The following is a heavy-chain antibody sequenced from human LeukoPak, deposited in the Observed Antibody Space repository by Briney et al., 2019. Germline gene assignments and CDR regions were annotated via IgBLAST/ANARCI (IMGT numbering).Heavy chain of an antibody. CDR3: AKGTEPGLYYYYYYVMDV. V-gene: IGHV3-23*01. J-gene: IGHJ6*02. Sequence: GGSLRLSCAASGFTFSSYDMTWVRQAPGKGLYWVSSISVTGGTTYYADSVKGRFTISRDNSKNTLYLQVNSLRAEDTAVYYCAKGTEPGLYYYYYYVMDVWGQGTTVTVSS. CDR1: GFTFSSYD. D-gene: IGHD1-14*01. CDR2: ISVTGGTT.